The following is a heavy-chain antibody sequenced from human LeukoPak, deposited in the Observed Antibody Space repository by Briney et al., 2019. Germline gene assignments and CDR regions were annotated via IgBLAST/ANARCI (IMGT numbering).Heavy chain of an antibody. CDR3: ARHPTIDDYGDPSSYYFDY. V-gene: IGHV5-51*01. D-gene: IGHD4-17*01. Sequence: GASLQISCKGSGYSFTSYWVAWVRQMPGKGLEWMGIIFPADSDTRYSPSFQGQVTISVDKSINTAYLQWSSLKASDTAMYYCARHPTIDDYGDPSSYYFDYWGQGTLVTVSS. J-gene: IGHJ4*02. CDR2: IFPADSDT. CDR1: GYSFTSYW.